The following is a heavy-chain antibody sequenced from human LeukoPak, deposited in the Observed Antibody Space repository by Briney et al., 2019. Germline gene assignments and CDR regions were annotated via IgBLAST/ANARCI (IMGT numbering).Heavy chain of an antibody. J-gene: IGHJ5*02. Sequence: SETLSLTCTVSGGSISSYYWSWIRQPPGKGLEWIGYIYYSGSTNYNPSLKCRVTISVDTSKNQFSLKLSSVTAADTAVYYCARTGYSSGWLQRGGANNWFDPWGQGTLVTVSS. CDR3: ARTGYSSGWLQRGGANNWFDP. V-gene: IGHV4-59*01. CDR2: IYYSGST. CDR1: GGSISSYY. D-gene: IGHD6-19*01.